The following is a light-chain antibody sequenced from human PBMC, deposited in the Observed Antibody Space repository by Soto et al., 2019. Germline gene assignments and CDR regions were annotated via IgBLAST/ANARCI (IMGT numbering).Light chain of an antibody. Sequence: EIVLTQSPGTLSLSPGQRATLSCRASQSVSSSYLAWYQQKPGQAPRLLIYGASSRATGIPDRFSGSGSGTDFTLTISRREPEECAVYYCQQYGSSLATFGGGTKVEIK. V-gene: IGKV3-20*01. CDR3: QQYGSSLAT. CDR1: QSVSSSY. J-gene: IGKJ4*01. CDR2: GAS.